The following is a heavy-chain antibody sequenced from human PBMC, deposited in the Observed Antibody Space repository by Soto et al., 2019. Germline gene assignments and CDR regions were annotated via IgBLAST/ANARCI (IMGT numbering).Heavy chain of an antibody. J-gene: IGHJ6*02. V-gene: IGHV3-74*01. D-gene: IGHD1-26*01. CDR3: ARFEGSGSYYYYYGMGV. CDR2: INSDGSST. CDR1: GFTFSSYW. Sequence: GGSLRLSCAASGFTFSSYWMHWVRQAPGKGLVWVSRINSDGSSTSYADSVKGRFTISRDNAKNTLYLQMNSLRAEDTAVYYCARFEGSGSYYYYYGMGVWGQGTTVTVSS.